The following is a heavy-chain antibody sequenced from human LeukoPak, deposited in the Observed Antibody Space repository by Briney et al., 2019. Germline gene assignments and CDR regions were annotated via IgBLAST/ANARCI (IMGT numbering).Heavy chain of an antibody. CDR1: GGSISSVVNY. D-gene: IGHD5-18*01. CDR3: ARADGYSYGSYYFDY. Sequence: SQTLSLTCTVSGGSISSVVNYWSWFAKPPGKALDWLGSIYYSGSTYYNPSLKSRVTISVDTSKNQFSLKLSSVTAADTAVYYCARADGYSYGSYYFDYWGQGTLVTVSS. V-gene: IGHV4-30-4*08. J-gene: IGHJ4*02. CDR2: IYYSGST.